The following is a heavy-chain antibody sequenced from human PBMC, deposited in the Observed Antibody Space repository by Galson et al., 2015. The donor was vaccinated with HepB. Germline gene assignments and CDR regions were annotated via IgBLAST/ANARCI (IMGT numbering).Heavy chain of an antibody. V-gene: IGHV3-9*03. CDR3: AGSSRFYYDRSGAYYGLPGAPFHY. J-gene: IGHJ4*02. D-gene: IGHD3-22*01. CDR1: GLIFGDYG. Sequence: SLRLSCAASGLIFGDYGMHWVRQPPGKSLEWVSGISWNSGSIGYADSVKGRFTISRDNAKKSLYLQMNSLRAEDMALYYCAGSSRFYYDRSGAYYGLPGAPFHYWGPGTLVTVSS. CDR2: ISWNSGSI.